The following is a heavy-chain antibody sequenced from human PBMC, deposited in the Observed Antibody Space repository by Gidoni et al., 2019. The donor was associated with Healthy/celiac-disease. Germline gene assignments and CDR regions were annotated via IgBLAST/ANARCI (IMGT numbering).Heavy chain of an antibody. D-gene: IGHD6-6*01. CDR2: IIPIFGTA. V-gene: IGHV1-69*01. CDR3: ARDQSRQQLVVDYYYGMDV. CDR1: GGTFSSYA. J-gene: IGHJ6*02. Sequence: QVQLVQSGAEVKKPGSSVKVSCKASGGTFSSYAISWVRQAPGQGLEWMGGIIPIFGTANYEQKFQGRVTITADESTSTAYMELSSLRSEDTAVYYCARDQSRQQLVVDYYYGMDVWGQGTTVTVSS.